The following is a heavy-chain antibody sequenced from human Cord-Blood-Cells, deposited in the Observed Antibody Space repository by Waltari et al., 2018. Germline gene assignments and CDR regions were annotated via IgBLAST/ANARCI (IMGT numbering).Heavy chain of an antibody. CDR1: GGSFSGYY. CDR2: INPSGTT. J-gene: IGHJ4*02. V-gene: IGHV4-34*01. Sequence: QVQLQQWGAGLLKPSETLSLTCAVYGGSFSGYYWSWIRQPPGKGLEWIGEINPSGTTNYNPSLKGRVTISVDTSKNQFSLKLSSVTAADTAVYYCARGDDSSGYSTFDYWGQGTLVTVSS. D-gene: IGHD3-22*01. CDR3: ARGDDSSGYSTFDY.